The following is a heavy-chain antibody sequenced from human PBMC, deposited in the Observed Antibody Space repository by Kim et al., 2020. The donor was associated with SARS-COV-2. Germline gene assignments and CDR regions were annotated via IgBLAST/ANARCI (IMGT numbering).Heavy chain of an antibody. CDR2: IIPIFGTA. CDR1: GGTFSSYA. J-gene: IGHJ5*02. V-gene: IGHV1-69*13. D-gene: IGHD2-15*01. CDR3: ARDCSGGSCYSP. Sequence: SVKVSCKASGGTFSSYAISWVRQAPGQGLEWMGGIIPIFGTANYAQKFQGRVTITADESTSTAYMELSSLRSEDTAVYYCARDCSGGSCYSPWGQGTLVTVSS.